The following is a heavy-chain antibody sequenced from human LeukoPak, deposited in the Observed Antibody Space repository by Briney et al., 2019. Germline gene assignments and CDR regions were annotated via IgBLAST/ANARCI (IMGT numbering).Heavy chain of an antibody. CDR3: ARVMSSSDSLPPRSYYYMAV. CDR1: GFTVSGEY. J-gene: IGHJ6*03. Sequence: PGGSLRLSCAASGFTVSGEYISWVRQAPGKGLEWVSLTYGGDPTHYADSVKGRFTISRDNSQNAVYLQMNSLRADDTAVYYCARVMSSSDSLPPRSYYYMAVWSKGTTVTVSS. CDR2: TYGGDPT. D-gene: IGHD3-3*01. V-gene: IGHV3-53*01.